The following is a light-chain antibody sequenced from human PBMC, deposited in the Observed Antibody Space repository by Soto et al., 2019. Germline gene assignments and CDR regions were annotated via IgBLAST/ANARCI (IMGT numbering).Light chain of an antibody. CDR2: DAS. J-gene: IGKJ5*01. CDR3: QQRSNWPPVIT. V-gene: IGKV3-11*01. CDR1: QSVSNY. Sequence: EIVLTQSPATLSLSPGERATLSCRASQSVSNYLAWFQQKPGQAPRLLIYDASNRATGIPARFSGSGSGTDFTLTISSLEPEDFAVYYCQQRSNWPPVITFGQGTRLDIK.